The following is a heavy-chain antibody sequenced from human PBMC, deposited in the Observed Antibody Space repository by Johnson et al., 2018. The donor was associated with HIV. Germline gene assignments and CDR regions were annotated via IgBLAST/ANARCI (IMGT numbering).Heavy chain of an antibody. V-gene: IGHV3-30*04. CDR2: ISFEASNK. CDR1: GFTFSNYA. D-gene: IGHD6-19*01. Sequence: QVQLVESGGGVVQPGTSLRLSCAASGFTFSNYAMHWVRQAPGKGLEWVAFISFEASNKHFPDSVKGRFTISRDNSKNRLYLQMNSLRPEDTGLYYCAKDIASGYTNGGTLDIWGQGTMVTVSS. CDR3: AKDIASGYTNGGTLDI. J-gene: IGHJ3*02.